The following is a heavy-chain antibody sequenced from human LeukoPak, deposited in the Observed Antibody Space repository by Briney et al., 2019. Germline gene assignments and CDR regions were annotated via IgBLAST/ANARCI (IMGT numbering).Heavy chain of an antibody. J-gene: IGHJ4*02. Sequence: GGSLRLSCAASGFTFSSYGMHWVRQAPGKGLEWVAVIWYDGSNKYYADSVKGRFTISRDNSKNTLYLQMNSLRAEDTAVYYCARGTSGSYQGRVDYWGQGTLVTVSS. D-gene: IGHD1-26*01. CDR3: ARGTSGSYQGRVDY. CDR1: GFTFSSYG. CDR2: IWYDGSNK. V-gene: IGHV3-33*01.